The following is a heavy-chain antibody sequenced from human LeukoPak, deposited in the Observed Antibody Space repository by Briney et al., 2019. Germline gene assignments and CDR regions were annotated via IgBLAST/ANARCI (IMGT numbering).Heavy chain of an antibody. V-gene: IGHV1-2*02. J-gene: IGHJ6*03. CDR2: INPNSGGT. D-gene: IGHD3-3*01. CDR3: ARDGVDPGPYYYYYYYMDV. Sequence: GASVKVSCKASGYTFTGYYMHWVRQAPGQGLEWMGWINPNSGGTNYAQKFQGRVTMTRDTSISTAYMELSRLRSDDTAVYYCARDGVDPGPYYYYYYYMDVWGKGTTVTISS. CDR1: GYTFTGYY.